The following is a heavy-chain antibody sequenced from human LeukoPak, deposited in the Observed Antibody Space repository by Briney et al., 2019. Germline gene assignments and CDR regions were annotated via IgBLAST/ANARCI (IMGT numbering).Heavy chain of an antibody. CDR1: GGTFSSYA. CDR2: IIPILGIA. Sequence: GSSVKVSCKASGGTFSSYAISWVRQAPGQGLEWMGRIIPILGIANYAQKFQGRVTITADKSTSTAYMELSSLRSEDTAVYYCASPPTGWLQSDGTDVWGQGTTVTVSS. J-gene: IGHJ6*02. V-gene: IGHV1-69*04. CDR3: ASPPTGWLQSDGTDV. D-gene: IGHD5-24*01.